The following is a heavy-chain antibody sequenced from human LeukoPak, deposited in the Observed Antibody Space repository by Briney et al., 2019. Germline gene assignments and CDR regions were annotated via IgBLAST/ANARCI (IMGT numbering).Heavy chain of an antibody. J-gene: IGHJ4*02. V-gene: IGHV3-33*01. CDR1: GFTFSTYG. Sequence: GRSLRLSCAASGFTFSTYGIHWVRQAPGKGLEWVAVIWHDGSNKYYADSVKGRFTISRDNAKNSLFLQMNRLRPEDSAVYYCARADSSSWFDYWGQGTLVTVSS. CDR3: ARADSSSWFDY. CDR2: IWHDGSNK. D-gene: IGHD3-22*01.